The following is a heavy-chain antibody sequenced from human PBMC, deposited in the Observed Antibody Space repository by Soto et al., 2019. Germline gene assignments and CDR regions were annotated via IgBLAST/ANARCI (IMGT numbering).Heavy chain of an antibody. V-gene: IGHV3-30*18. CDR1: GFTFSSYG. J-gene: IGHJ6*02. D-gene: IGHD3-22*01. Sequence: GGSLRLSCAASGFTFSSYGMHWVRQAPGKGLEWVAVISYDGSNKYYADSVKGRFTISRDNSKNTLYLQMNSLRAEDTAVYYCAKVIYDSMDENYYYYGMDVWGQGTTVTVSS. CDR3: AKVIYDSMDENYYYYGMDV. CDR2: ISYDGSNK.